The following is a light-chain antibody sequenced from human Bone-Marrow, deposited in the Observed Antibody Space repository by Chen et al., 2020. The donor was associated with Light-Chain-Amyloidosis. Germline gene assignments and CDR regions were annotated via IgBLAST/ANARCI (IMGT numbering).Light chain of an antibody. CDR2: GND. CDR1: SSNIGAGYD. CDR3: QSYDTTLSGSV. J-gene: IGLJ3*02. Sequence: QSVLTQPPSVSGDPGQRVTISCTGTSSNIGAGYDVHWYQQLPGTAPKLLIYGNDNRPSGVPDRFSASKSGTSASLAITGLQAEDEADYYCQSYDTTLSGSVFGGGTKLTVL. V-gene: IGLV1-40*01.